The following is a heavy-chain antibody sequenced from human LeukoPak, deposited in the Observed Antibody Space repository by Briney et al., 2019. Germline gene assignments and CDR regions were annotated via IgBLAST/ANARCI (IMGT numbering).Heavy chain of an antibody. Sequence: SETLSLTCAVYGGSFSGYYWSWIRQPPGKGLEWIGEINHSGSTNYNPSLKSRVTISVDTSKNQFSLKLSSVTAADPAVYYCARPGYCSSTSCYNWFDPWGQGTLVTVSS. D-gene: IGHD2-2*01. CDR2: INHSGST. CDR3: ARPGYCSSTSCYNWFDP. V-gene: IGHV4-34*01. CDR1: GGSFSGYY. J-gene: IGHJ5*02.